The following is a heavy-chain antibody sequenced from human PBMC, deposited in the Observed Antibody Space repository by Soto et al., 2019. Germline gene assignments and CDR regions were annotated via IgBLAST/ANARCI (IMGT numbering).Heavy chain of an antibody. CDR3: ARGDGLRFLEWLYPSDY. CDR1: GFTFSSYG. V-gene: IGHV3-33*01. Sequence: QVQLVESGGGVVQPGRSLRLSCAASGFTFSSYGMHWVRQAPGKGLEWVAVIWYDGSNKYYADSVKGRFTISRDNSKNTLYLQMNSLRAEDTAVYYCARGDGLRFLEWLYPSDYWGQGTLVTVSS. D-gene: IGHD3-3*01. CDR2: IWYDGSNK. J-gene: IGHJ4*02.